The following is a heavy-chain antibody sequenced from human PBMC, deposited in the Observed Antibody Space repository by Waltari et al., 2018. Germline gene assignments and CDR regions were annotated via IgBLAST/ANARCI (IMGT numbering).Heavy chain of an antibody. J-gene: IGHJ4*02. CDR3: ATPYYYGSGAVYYFDY. Sequence: QVQLVQSGAEVKKPGASVKVSCKVSGYTLTELSMHWVRQAPGKGLEWMGGFDPEDGETIYAQKFQGRVTMTEDTSTDTAYMELSSLRSEDTAVYYCATPYYYGSGAVYYFDYWGQGTLVTVSS. D-gene: IGHD3-10*01. CDR2: FDPEDGET. V-gene: IGHV1-24*01. CDR1: GYTLTELS.